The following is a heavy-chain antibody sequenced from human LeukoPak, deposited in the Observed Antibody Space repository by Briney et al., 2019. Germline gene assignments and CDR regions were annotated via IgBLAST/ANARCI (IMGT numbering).Heavy chain of an antibody. Sequence: PGGSLRLSCAASGFTFSSDSMNWVRQAPGKGLEWVSSISSSSSYIYYADSVKGRFTISRDNAKNSLYLQMNSLGAEDTAVYYCARDLRALDAFDIWGQGTMVTVSS. CDR2: ISSSSSYI. CDR1: GFTFSSDS. V-gene: IGHV3-21*01. J-gene: IGHJ3*02. CDR3: ARDLRALDAFDI.